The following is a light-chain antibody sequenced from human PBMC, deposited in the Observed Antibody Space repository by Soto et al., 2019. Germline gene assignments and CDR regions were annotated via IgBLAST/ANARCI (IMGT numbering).Light chain of an antibody. CDR3: SSYAGRSSFVV. J-gene: IGLJ3*02. CDR1: SSDVGGYNS. CDR2: EVS. Sequence: QSVLTQPPSASGSPGQSVTISCTGTSSDVGGYNSVSWYQHHPGKAPKLMIYEVSKRPSGVPDRFSGSKSGNTASLTVSGLQADDEADYYCSSYAGRSSFVVFGGGTKLTVL. V-gene: IGLV2-8*01.